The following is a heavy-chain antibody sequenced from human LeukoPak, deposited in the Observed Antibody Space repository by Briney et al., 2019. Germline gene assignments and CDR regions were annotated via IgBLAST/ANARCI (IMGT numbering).Heavy chain of an antibody. J-gene: IGHJ4*02. V-gene: IGHV3-30*18. Sequence: GGSLRLSCAASGFTFSSYGMHWVRQAPGKGLEWVAVISYDGSNKYYADSVKGRFTISRDNSKTTLYLQMNSLRAEDTAVYYCAKRRECSGGSCYFDYWGQGTLATVSS. CDR2: ISYDGSNK. CDR3: AKRRECSGGSCYFDY. CDR1: GFTFSSYG. D-gene: IGHD2-15*01.